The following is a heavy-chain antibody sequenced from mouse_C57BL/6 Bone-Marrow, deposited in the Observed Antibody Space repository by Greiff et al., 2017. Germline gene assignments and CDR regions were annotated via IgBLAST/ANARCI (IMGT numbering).Heavy chain of an antibody. D-gene: IGHD1-1*01. CDR1: GFNIKDYY. CDR2: IDPDDGET. V-gene: IGHV14-2*01. Sequence: VQLQQSGAELVKPGASVKLSCTASGFNIKDYYMHWVKQRTEQGLEWIGRIDPDDGETKYAPKFQGKATITADTSSNTAYLLLSRLTSEDTAVYYGASCVYYNYYAMEYWCQGTSVTVSS. CDR3: ASCVYYNYYAMEY. J-gene: IGHJ4*01.